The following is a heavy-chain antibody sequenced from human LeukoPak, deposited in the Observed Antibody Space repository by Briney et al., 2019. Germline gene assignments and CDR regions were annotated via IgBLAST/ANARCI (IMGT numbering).Heavy chain of an antibody. J-gene: IGHJ3*02. CDR3: ARGRFLDAFDI. D-gene: IGHD3-3*01. Sequence: SETLSLTCTVSGDSISSSTYFWGWIRQPPGKGLEWIGTIYYRGNTDYNPSLKSRVTLFVDTSKNQFSLKMTSVTAADTAVYYCARGRFLDAFDIWGQGTMVTVSS. V-gene: IGHV4-39*07. CDR2: IYYRGNT. CDR1: GDSISSSTYF.